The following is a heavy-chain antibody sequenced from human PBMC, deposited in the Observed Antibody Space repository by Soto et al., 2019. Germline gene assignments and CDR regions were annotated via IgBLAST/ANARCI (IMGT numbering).Heavy chain of an antibody. CDR2: ISGGGDRT. CDR1: GFTFINYA. J-gene: IGHJ2*01. V-gene: IGHV3-23*01. D-gene: IGHD2-2*01. CDR3: ARKVLGSTSRPDWWYFDL. Sequence: EVQLLESGGGLVQPGGSLRLSCVGSGFTFINYAMNWVRQTPGKGLEWVSGISGGGDRTFDADSVKGRFTISRDNSKNTVNLQMTSLRAVDTAVYYCARKVLGSTSRPDWWYFDLWGRGTLVTVSS.